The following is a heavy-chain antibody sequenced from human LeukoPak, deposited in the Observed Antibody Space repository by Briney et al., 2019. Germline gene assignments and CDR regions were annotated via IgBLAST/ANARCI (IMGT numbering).Heavy chain of an antibody. CDR2: INPNSGGT. CDR3: ARGIVHDILTGYYYYYGMDV. V-gene: IGHV1-2*02. CDR1: GYTFTGYY. D-gene: IGHD3-9*01. J-gene: IGHJ6*02. Sequence: ASVKVSCKASGYTFTGYYMHWVRQAPGQRLEWLGWINPNSGGTNYAQKFPGRVTMTRDTSISTAYMELSRLRSDDTAVYYCARGIVHDILTGYYYYYGMDVWGQGTTVTVSS.